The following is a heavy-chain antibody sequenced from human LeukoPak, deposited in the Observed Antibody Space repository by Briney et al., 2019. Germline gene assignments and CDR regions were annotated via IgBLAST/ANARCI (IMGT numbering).Heavy chain of an antibody. J-gene: IGHJ5*02. V-gene: IGHV4-34*01. CDR1: GGSFSGYY. D-gene: IGHD3-10*01. CDR3: ARHLLLWFGSDNWFDP. CDR2: INHSGST. Sequence: SSETLSLTCAVYGGSFSGYYWSWIRQPPGKGLEWIGEINHSGSTNYNPSLKSRVTISVDTSKNQFSLKLSSVTAADTAVYYCARHLLLWFGSDNWFDPWGQGTLVTVSS.